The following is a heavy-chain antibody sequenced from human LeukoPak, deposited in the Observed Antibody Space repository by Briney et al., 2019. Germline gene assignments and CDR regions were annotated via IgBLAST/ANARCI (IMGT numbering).Heavy chain of an antibody. J-gene: IGHJ4*02. Sequence: SETLSLTCTVSGGSISSSSYYWGWIRQPPGRGLEWIGSLYYSGSTYYNPSLKSRVTISVDTSKNQFSLKLSSVTAADTSLYYCAQLRYYYFDYWGQGTLVTVSS. V-gene: IGHV4-39*01. CDR2: LYYSGST. D-gene: IGHD5-18*01. CDR1: GGSISSSSYY. CDR3: AQLRYYYFDY.